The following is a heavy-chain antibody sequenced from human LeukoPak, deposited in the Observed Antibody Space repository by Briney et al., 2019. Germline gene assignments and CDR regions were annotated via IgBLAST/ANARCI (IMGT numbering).Heavy chain of an antibody. V-gene: IGHV3-20*04. D-gene: IGHD6-13*01. J-gene: IGHJ4*02. CDR1: GFTIDEYG. CDR3: TGIYSSSWYFGQRYYSDY. Sequence: GGSLRLSCADCGFTIDEYGMCWVRQAPGKGLEWVSGINWNGGSTGYADSVKGRFTISRDNAKNSLYLQMNSLRAEDTALYYYTGIYSSSWYFGQRYYSDYWGQGTLVTVSS. CDR2: INWNGGST.